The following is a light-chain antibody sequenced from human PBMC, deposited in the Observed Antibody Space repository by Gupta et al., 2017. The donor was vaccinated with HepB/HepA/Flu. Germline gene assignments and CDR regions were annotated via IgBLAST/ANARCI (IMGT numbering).Light chain of an antibody. CDR2: DTS. J-gene: IGKJ5*01. Sequence: EIVLTQSRGTLSLSPGERAAVSCRASQSSGNYLAWYQQRPGQAPRLLIYDTSSRDTGNTARFGGSGSGKDFALTIGSREPEHFAVYYCQPHSSWPMFTFGQGTRLEIK. V-gene: IGKV3-11*01. CDR1: QSSGNY. CDR3: QPHSSWPMFT.